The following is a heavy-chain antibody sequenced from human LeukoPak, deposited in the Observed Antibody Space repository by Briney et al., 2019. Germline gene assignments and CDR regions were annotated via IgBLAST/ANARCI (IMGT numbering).Heavy chain of an antibody. Sequence: SQTLSLTCGVSGGSISSAAYCWSWIRQPPGKGLEWIGYIYYSGTTYSNPSLKSRLTISVDTSKNQFSLKLSSVTAADTAVYYCARSHYDFWSGYSYMDVWGKGTTVTVSS. CDR1: GGSISSAAYC. D-gene: IGHD3-3*01. CDR3: ARSHYDFWSGYSYMDV. CDR2: IYYSGTT. J-gene: IGHJ6*03. V-gene: IGHV4-30-4*07.